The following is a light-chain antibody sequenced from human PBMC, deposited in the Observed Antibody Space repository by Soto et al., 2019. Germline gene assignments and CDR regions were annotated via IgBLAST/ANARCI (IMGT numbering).Light chain of an antibody. Sequence: IQMTQSPSSLSASVGDRVTISCRASQSISNYLNWYQQKPGKAPKLLIYTASSLQSGVPSRFSGSVSGTDFTLTISSLQPEDFATYYCQQSYSTPRTFGQGPRWIS. CDR1: QSISNY. CDR2: TAS. CDR3: QQSYSTPRT. J-gene: IGKJ1*01. V-gene: IGKV1-39*01.